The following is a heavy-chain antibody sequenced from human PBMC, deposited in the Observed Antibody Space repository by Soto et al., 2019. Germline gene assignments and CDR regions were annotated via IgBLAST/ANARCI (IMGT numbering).Heavy chain of an antibody. CDR3: AKAECGSECYYRLHY. Sequence: GGSLRLSCAASGFTFSSYAMSWVRQAPGKGLEWVSGISGSGGSTYYAASVKGRFTISRDESKNILYLQMNSLRTEDTAKYYCAKAECGSECYYRLHYWGQGTLVTVSS. V-gene: IGHV3-23*01. D-gene: IGHD2-21*01. CDR1: GFTFSSYA. CDR2: ISGSGGST. J-gene: IGHJ4*02.